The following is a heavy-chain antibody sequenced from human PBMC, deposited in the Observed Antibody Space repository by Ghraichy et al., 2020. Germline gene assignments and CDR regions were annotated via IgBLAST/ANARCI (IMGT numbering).Heavy chain of an antibody. V-gene: IGHV3-7*01. J-gene: IGHJ4*02. CDR2: IKQDGSEK. CDR3: ARDPYYYGSGSYYDY. CDR1: GFTFSSYW. Sequence: LSLTCAASGFTFSSYWMSWVRQAPGKGLEWVANIKQDGSEKYYVDSVKGRFTISRDNAKNSLYLQMNSLRAEDTAVYYCARDPYYYGSGSYYDYWGQGTLVTVSS. D-gene: IGHD3-10*01.